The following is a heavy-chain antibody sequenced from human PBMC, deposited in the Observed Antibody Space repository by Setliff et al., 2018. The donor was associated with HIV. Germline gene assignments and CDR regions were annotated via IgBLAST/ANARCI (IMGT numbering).Heavy chain of an antibody. D-gene: IGHD5-18*01. J-gene: IGHJ6*03. Sequence: GGSLRLSCAASGFTFDDYAMHWVRQAPGKGLEWVSGISWNSGSIGYTGSVKGRFAISRESAKNSLYLQMSNLRPEDTGVYYCLRGSIQVPGLDHMDVCGKGTTVTVSS. V-gene: IGHV3-9*01. CDR3: LRGSIQVPGLDHMDV. CDR1: GFTFDDYA. CDR2: ISWNSGSI.